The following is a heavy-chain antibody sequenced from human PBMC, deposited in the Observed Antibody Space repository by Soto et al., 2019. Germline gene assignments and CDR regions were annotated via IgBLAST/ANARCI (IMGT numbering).Heavy chain of an antibody. CDR3: APHTLDTGMPSGY. Sequence: QVQLVQSGAEVREPGASVKVSCKASGYTFTNYGVSWVRQAPGQGLEWMGWIGGYKGNTNYAQKLQGRVTLTTDTSTSTACMELRGLRSDDTAVYYCAPHTLDTGMPSGYWGQGTLVTVSS. CDR2: IGGYKGNT. CDR1: GYTFTNYG. D-gene: IGHD5-18*01. J-gene: IGHJ4*02. V-gene: IGHV1-18*01.